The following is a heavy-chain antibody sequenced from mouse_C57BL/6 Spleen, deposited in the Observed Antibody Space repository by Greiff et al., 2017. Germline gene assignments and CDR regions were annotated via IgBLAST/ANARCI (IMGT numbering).Heavy chain of an antibody. CDR1: GYTFTSYW. V-gene: IGHV1-7*01. D-gene: IGHD1-1*02. CDR3: ARGSHWYFDV. CDR2: INPSSGYT. J-gene: IGHJ1*03. Sequence: VQGVESGAELAKPGASVKLSCKASGYTFTSYWMHWVKQRPGQGLEWIGYINPSSGYTKYNQKFKDKATLTADKSSSTAYMQLSSLTYEDSAVYYCARGSHWYFDVWGTGTTVTVSS.